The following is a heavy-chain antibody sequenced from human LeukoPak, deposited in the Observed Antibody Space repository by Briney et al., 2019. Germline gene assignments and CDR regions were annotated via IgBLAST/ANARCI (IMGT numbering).Heavy chain of an antibody. V-gene: IGHV3-23*01. CDR1: GFTFSSYA. J-gene: IGHJ4*02. D-gene: IGHD4-23*01. Sequence: GGSLRLSCAASGFTFSSYAVSWVRQAPGKGLEWVSTISGSGGGTYYADSVKGRFTISRDNSNNTLYLQMNSLRAEDTAIYYCAKDADYGANTPLNYWGQGTLVTVSS. CDR3: AKDADYGANTPLNY. CDR2: ISGSGGGT.